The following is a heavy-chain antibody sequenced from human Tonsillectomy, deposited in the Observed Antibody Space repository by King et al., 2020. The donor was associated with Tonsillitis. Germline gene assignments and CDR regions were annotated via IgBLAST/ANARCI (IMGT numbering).Heavy chain of an antibody. V-gene: IGHV3-30*04. J-gene: IGHJ4*02. CDR2: ISYDGSNK. CDR3: AMDSCGLKKPGY. Sequence: VQLVESGGGVVQPGRSLRLSCTASGFSFRNNAMHWVRQAPGKGLEWVALISYDGSNKYYADSLKGRFTISPDNSKNTLYLQITSLKPEDTAVYYRAMDSCGLKKPGYWGPAPLVTVSS. D-gene: IGHD3/OR15-3a*01. CDR1: GFSFRNNA.